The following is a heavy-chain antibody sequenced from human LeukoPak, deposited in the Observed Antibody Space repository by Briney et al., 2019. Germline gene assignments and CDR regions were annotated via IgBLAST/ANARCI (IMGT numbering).Heavy chain of an antibody. J-gene: IGHJ4*02. CDR3: ARDNYYDSSGFGEFDY. V-gene: IGHV1-2*02. CDR1: GYTFTGYY. Sequence: ASVKVSCKASGYTFTGYYMHWVRQAPGQGLEWMGWINPNSGGTNYAQKFQGRVTMTRDTSISTAYVELSSLRSEDTAVYCCARDNYYDSSGFGEFDYWGQGTLVTVSS. D-gene: IGHD3-22*01. CDR2: INPNSGGT.